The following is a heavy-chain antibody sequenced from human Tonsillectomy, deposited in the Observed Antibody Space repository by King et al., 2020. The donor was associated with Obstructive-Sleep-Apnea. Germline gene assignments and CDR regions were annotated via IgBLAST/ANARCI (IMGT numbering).Heavy chain of an antibody. CDR2: IYYSGST. V-gene: IGHV4-59*01. CDR3: ARAGSWKLLLGY. Sequence: VQLQESGPGLVKPSETLSLTCTVSGGSISSYNWSWIRQPPGKGLEWIGYIYYSGSTNYNPSLKSRVTISVDTSKNQFSLKLSSVTAADTAVYYCARAGSWKLLLGYWGQGTLVTVSS. D-gene: IGHD2-15*01. CDR1: GGSISSYN. J-gene: IGHJ4*02.